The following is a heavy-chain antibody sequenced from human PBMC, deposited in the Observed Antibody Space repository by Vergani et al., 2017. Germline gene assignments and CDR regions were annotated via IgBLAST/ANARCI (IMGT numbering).Heavy chain of an antibody. CDR1: GYTFTSLG. J-gene: IGHJ4*02. CDR2: ITSYNGNT. D-gene: IGHD3-10*01. V-gene: IGHV1-18*01. CDR3: ARDSPYGSGRLWYDY. Sequence: QVQLVQSGAEVKKPGASVKVSCKASGYTFTSLGFSWVRQAPGQGLEWMGWITSYNGNTNYAQNLQGRVTMTTDTSTSTAYMELRSLRSDDTAVYYCARDSPYGSGRLWYDYWGQGTLVTVSS.